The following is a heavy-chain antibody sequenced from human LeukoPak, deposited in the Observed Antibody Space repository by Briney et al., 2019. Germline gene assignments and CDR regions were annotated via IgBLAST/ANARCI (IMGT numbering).Heavy chain of an antibody. CDR3: AKFNGDADY. CDR1: GGSISSYY. J-gene: IGHJ4*02. CDR2: INHSGST. D-gene: IGHD2-8*01. Sequence: SETLPLTCTVSGGSISSYYWSWIRQPPGKGLEWIGEINHSGSTNYNPSLKSRVTISVDTSKNQFSLKLSSVTAADTAVYYCAKFNGDADYWGQGTLVTVSS. V-gene: IGHV4-34*01.